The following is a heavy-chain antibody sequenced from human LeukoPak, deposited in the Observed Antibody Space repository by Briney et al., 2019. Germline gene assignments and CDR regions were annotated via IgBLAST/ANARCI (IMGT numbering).Heavy chain of an antibody. CDR3: AKDDHPLGTYYYYYGMDV. V-gene: IGHV3-30*09. J-gene: IGHJ6*02. CDR1: GFTFSSYA. CDR2: ISYDGSNK. Sequence: GRSLRLSCAASGFTFSSYAMHWVRQAPGKGLEWVAVISYDGSNKYYADSVKGRFAISRDNSKNTLYLQMNSLRAEDTAVYYCAKDDHPLGTYYYYYGMDVWGQGTTVTVSS. D-gene: IGHD7-27*01.